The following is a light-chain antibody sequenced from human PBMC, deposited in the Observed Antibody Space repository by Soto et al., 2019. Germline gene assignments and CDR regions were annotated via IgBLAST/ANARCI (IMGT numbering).Light chain of an antibody. J-gene: IGKJ1*01. CDR2: DAS. V-gene: IGKV1-5*01. CDR1: QSISTW. Sequence: DIQMTQSPSTLSASVGERVTITCRASQSISTWLAWYQQKPGKAPKLLIYDASNLERGVPTRFSGSGFGTEFTLTISSLQPDASATYFCQQDNTYWTFGQVTKVEIE. CDR3: QQDNTYWT.